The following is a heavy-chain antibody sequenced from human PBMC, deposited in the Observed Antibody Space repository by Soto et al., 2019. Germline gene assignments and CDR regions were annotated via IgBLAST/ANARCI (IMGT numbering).Heavy chain of an antibody. Sequence: GGSLRLSCLGTGLTSDDFAMHWVRQPPGRGLEWVSAITWNRRVLAYADSVKGRFTISRDNARNTLYVQMDSLRDEDTGLYYCAKGRYDCWSPYYFDSWGQGTLVTVSS. V-gene: IGHV3-9*02. J-gene: IGHJ4*02. CDR3: AKGRYDCWSPYYFDS. CDR2: ITWNRRVL. D-gene: IGHD3-3*01. CDR1: GLTSDDFA.